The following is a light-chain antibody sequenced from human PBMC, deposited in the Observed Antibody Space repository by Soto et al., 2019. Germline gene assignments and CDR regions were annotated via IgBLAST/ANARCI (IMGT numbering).Light chain of an antibody. V-gene: IGKV3-11*01. J-gene: IGKJ4*01. CDR3: QQRSSWPLT. CDR2: DAS. CDR1: QSISRY. Sequence: EIVLTQSPATLSLSPGERATLSCRASQSISRYLAWYQQKPGQAPRLLIFDASNRATGIPARFSGSGSGTDFTLTISSLEPEDFAVYSCQQRSSWPLTFGGGAKVEIK.